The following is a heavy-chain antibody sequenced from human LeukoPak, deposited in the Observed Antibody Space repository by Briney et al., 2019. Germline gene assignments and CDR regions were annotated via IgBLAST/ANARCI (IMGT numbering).Heavy chain of an antibody. D-gene: IGHD5-18*01. J-gene: IGHJ4*02. V-gene: IGHV1-69*05. CDR1: GGTFTSYA. Sequence: AVKVSCXASGGTFTSYAISRVGQAPGQGVERMGGIIPIIGTANYEQKLQGRGTITTDEDTSTAYMELSSLRSEDTAVYYCARDGDPNTATLDYWGQGTLVTVSS. CDR3: ARDGDPNTATLDY. CDR2: IIPIIGTA.